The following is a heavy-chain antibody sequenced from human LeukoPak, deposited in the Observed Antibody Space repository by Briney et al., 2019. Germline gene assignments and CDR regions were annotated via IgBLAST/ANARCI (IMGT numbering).Heavy chain of an antibody. CDR3: ARDEFGVWSENYYYGMDV. CDR2: IYHSGST. CDR1: GGSISSSSYY. Sequence: PSETLSLTCTVSGGSISSSSYYWGWIRQPPGKGLEWIGEIYHSGSTNYNPSLKSRVTISVDKSKNQFSLKLSSVTAADTAVYYCARDEFGVWSENYYYGMDVWGQGTTVTVSS. V-gene: IGHV4-39*07. D-gene: IGHD3-16*01. J-gene: IGHJ6*02.